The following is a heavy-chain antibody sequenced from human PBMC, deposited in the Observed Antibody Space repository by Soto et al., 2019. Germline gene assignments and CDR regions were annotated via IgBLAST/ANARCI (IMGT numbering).Heavy chain of an antibody. CDR2: INPNTGGT. Sequence: ASVKVSCKATGYTLTDYYIHWVRQAPGQGLEWMGWINPNTGGTNYAQKFQGRITMTRDTSINTAYMELNTLGSDDTAVYYCVGEEDTSEYYRVRRTNWFGPWGQGTLVTVSS. CDR3: VGEEDTSEYYRVRRTNWFGP. D-gene: IGHD3-22*01. V-gene: IGHV1-2*02. J-gene: IGHJ5*02. CDR1: GYTLTDYY.